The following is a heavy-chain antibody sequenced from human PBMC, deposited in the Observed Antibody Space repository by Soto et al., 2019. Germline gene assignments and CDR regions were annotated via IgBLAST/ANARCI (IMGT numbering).Heavy chain of an antibody. Sequence: GGSLRLSCAASGFTFSSYAMHWVRQAPGKGLEWGAVISYDGSNKYYADSVKGRFTISRDNSKNTLYLQMNSLRAEDTVVYYCARECIVGAYNWFDPWGQGTLVTVSS. V-gene: IGHV3-30*04. CDR1: GFTFSSYA. D-gene: IGHD1-26*01. CDR2: ISYDGSNK. CDR3: ARECIVGAYNWFDP. J-gene: IGHJ5*02.